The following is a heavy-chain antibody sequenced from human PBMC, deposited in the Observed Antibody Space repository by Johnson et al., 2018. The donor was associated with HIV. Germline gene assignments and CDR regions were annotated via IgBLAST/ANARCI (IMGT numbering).Heavy chain of an antibody. V-gene: IGHV3-53*01. CDR2: IYSGGST. J-gene: IGHJ3*02. CDR3: ARGMAATNAWALDI. D-gene: IGHD5-24*01. Sequence: MTWVRQAPAKGLEWVSVIYSGGSTYYADSVKGRFTIPRDNSKNTLYHQMNSLRAEDTAVYYCARGMAATNAWALDIWGQGTMVPCSS.